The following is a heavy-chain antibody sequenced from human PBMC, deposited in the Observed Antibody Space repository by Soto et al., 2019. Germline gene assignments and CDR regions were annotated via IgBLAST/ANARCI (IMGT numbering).Heavy chain of an antibody. CDR2: INHSGST. D-gene: IGHD5-18*01. J-gene: IGHJ6*02. Sequence: QVQLQQWGAGLLKPSETLSLTCAVYGGSFSGYYWCWIRQPPGKGLEWIGEINHSGSTNYNPSLKSRVTISVDTSKNQFSLKLSSVTAADTAVYYCARRRYGLNYYYYYGMDVWGQGTTVTVSS. CDR3: ARRRYGLNYYYYYGMDV. V-gene: IGHV4-34*01. CDR1: GGSFSGYY.